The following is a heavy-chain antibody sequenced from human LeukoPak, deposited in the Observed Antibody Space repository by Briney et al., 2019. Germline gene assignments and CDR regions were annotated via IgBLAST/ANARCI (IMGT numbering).Heavy chain of an antibody. CDR2: INLNSGGT. V-gene: IGHV1-2*02. CDR3: ARGRTGDGYNLKEFDY. J-gene: IGHJ4*02. Sequence: ASVTVSCMGSGCKFIVLYMHGVGQAAAQGVDWMGCINLNSGGTNYAPKFQDRLTVTRNTSISTAYMELSGLPLEDTAVYYCARGRTGDGYNLKEFDYWGQGTPVPVSS. D-gene: IGHD5-24*01. CDR1: GCKFIVLY.